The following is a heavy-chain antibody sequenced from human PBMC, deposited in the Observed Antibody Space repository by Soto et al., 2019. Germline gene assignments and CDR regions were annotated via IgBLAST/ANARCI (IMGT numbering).Heavy chain of an antibody. V-gene: IGHV3-53*01. CDR1: GFTVTNSY. CDR2: VYTSGRT. CDR3: ARAGFERLYFDQ. D-gene: IGHD1-1*01. Sequence: EVQLVESGGDLIQPGGSLRLSCAASGFTVTNSYMAWVRQAPGKGLEWVSVVYTSGRTYHADSVKGRFTVSRDISTNMFFLQMNKLSAEDMATYYCARAGFERLYFDQWGRGTQVTVSS. J-gene: IGHJ4*02.